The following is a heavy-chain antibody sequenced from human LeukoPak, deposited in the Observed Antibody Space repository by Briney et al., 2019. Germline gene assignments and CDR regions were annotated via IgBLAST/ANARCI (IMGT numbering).Heavy chain of an antibody. D-gene: IGHD6-19*01. J-gene: IGHJ5*02. CDR1: GFTFSSYG. CDR2: ISYDGSNK. Sequence: GGSLRLFCAASGFTFSSYGMHWVRQAPGKGLEWVAVISYDGSNKYYADSVKGRFTISRDNSKNTLYLQVNSLRAEDTAVYYCAKDRGSGWYPNWFDPWGQGTLVTVSS. V-gene: IGHV3-30*18. CDR3: AKDRGSGWYPNWFDP.